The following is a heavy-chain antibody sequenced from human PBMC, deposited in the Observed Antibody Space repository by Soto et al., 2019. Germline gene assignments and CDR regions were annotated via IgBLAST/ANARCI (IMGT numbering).Heavy chain of an antibody. V-gene: IGHV1-69*02. Sequence: QVQLVQSGAEVKKPGSSVKVSCKASGGTFSIYTISWVRQAPGQGLEWMGRIIPILGIANYARKFQGRLAIAADKSTSTAYRDLSRLRSEDTAVYYWARAPAYRSGSQINYGRDLWGQGTTVTVCS. D-gene: IGHD3-3*01. CDR3: ARAPAYRSGSQINYGRDL. CDR1: GGTFSIYT. CDR2: IIPILGIA. J-gene: IGHJ6*02.